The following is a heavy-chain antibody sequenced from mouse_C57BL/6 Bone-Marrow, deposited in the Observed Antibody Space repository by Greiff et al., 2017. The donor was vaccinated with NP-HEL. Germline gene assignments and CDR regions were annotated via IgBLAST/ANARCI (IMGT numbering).Heavy chain of an antibody. CDR1: GYTFTSYW. V-gene: IGHV1-50*01. CDR2: IDPSDSYT. Sequence: QVQLKESGAELVKPGASVKLSCKASGYTFTSYWMQWVKQRPGQGLEWIGEIDPSDSYTNYNQKFKGKATLTVDTSSSTAYMQLSSLTSEDSAVYYCAIPSPYAMDYWGQGTSVTVSS. J-gene: IGHJ4*01. D-gene: IGHD5-1*01. CDR3: AIPSPYAMDY.